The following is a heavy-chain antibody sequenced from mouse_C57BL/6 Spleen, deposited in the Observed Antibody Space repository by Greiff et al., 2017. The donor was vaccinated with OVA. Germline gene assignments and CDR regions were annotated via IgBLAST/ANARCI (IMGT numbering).Heavy chain of an antibody. CDR1: GYTFTSYW. CDR2: IDPSDSYT. V-gene: IGHV1-50*01. CDR3: ARSLTGIDY. Sequence: VQLQQPGAELVKPGASVKLSCKASGYTFTSYWMQWVKQRPGQGLEWIGEIDPSDSYTNYNQKFKGKATLTVDTSSSTAYMQLSSLTSEDSAVYYCARSLTGIDYWGQGTTLTVSS. D-gene: IGHD4-1*01. J-gene: IGHJ2*01.